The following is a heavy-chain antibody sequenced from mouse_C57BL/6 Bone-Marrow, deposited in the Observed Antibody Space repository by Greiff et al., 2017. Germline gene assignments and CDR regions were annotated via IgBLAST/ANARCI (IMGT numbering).Heavy chain of an antibody. D-gene: IGHD1-1*01. Sequence: QVQLQQSGAELVRPGASVTLSCKASGYTFTDYEMHWVKQTPVHGLEWIGAIDPETGGPAYNQKFKGKAILTADKSSSTAYMELRSLTSEDSAVYYCTRPWGNYYGNYFDYWGQGTTLTVSS. CDR2: IDPETGGP. J-gene: IGHJ2*01. CDR3: TRPWGNYYGNYFDY. CDR1: GYTFTDYE. V-gene: IGHV1-15*01.